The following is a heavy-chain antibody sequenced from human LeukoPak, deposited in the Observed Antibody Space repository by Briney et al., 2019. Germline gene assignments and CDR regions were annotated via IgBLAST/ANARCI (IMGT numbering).Heavy chain of an antibody. Sequence: GVSVKVSCKPSGYTFTAYYLHWVREAPGQGLEWMGWINPTSGGTHYAQKFQGRVTMTRDMSIGTAYMELTSLTSDDTAVYYCAREGIAEPDTNWFDPWGQGTLVTVSS. D-gene: IGHD6-13*01. CDR3: AREGIAEPDTNWFDP. J-gene: IGHJ5*02. CDR1: GYTFTAYY. V-gene: IGHV1-2*02. CDR2: INPTSGGT.